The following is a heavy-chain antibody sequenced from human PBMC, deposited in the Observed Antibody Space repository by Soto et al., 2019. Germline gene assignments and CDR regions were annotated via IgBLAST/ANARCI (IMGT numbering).Heavy chain of an antibody. CDR1: GGSISSYY. Sequence: QVQLQESGPGLVKPSETLSLTCTVSGGSISSYYWSWIRQPPGKGLEWIGYIYYSGSTNYHPSLKSRVTLSVDTSKKHVSLTLSSVTATDTAVYYCARAYGYYMFDCWAQGTLVSVSS. J-gene: IGHJ4*02. V-gene: IGHV4-59*01. D-gene: IGHD4-17*01. CDR3: ARAYGYYMFDC. CDR2: IYYSGST.